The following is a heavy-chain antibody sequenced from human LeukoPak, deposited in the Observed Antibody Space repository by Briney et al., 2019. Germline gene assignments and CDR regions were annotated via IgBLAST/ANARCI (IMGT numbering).Heavy chain of an antibody. D-gene: IGHD1-26*01. V-gene: IGHV4-59*08. CDR2: IYYSGST. J-gene: IGHJ4*02. CDR1: GGSISSYY. Sequence: PSETLSLTCTVSGGSISSYYWSWIRQPPGKGLEWIGYIYYSGSTNYNPSLKSRVTISVDTSENQFSLKLSSVTAADTAVYYCARRGIVGAAYFDYWGQGTLVTVSS. CDR3: ARRGIVGAAYFDY.